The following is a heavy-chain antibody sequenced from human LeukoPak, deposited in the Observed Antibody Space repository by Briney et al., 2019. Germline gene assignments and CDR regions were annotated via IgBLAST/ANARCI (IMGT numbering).Heavy chain of an antibody. Sequence: GSVKVSCKASGYTFTGYYMHWVRQAPGQGLEWMGWINPNSGGTNYAQKFQGRVTMTRDTSISTAYMELSRLRSDDTAVYYCARPLRFLEWLFPLDYWGQGTLVTVSS. V-gene: IGHV1-2*02. CDR1: GYTFTGYY. CDR2: INPNSGGT. D-gene: IGHD3-3*01. CDR3: ARPLRFLEWLFPLDY. J-gene: IGHJ4*02.